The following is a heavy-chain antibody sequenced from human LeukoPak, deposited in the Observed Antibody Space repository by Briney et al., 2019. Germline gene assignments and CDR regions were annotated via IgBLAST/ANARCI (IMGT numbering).Heavy chain of an antibody. J-gene: IGHJ6*02. Sequence: GGSLRLSCAASGFTFSSYSMNWVRQAPGKGLEWVSSISSSSSYIYYADSVKGRFTISRDNAKNSLYLQMNSLRAEGTAVYYCARGGVAAAGDYYYYGMDVWGQGTTVTVSS. D-gene: IGHD6-13*01. V-gene: IGHV3-21*01. CDR1: GFTFSSYS. CDR3: ARGGVAAAGDYYYYGMDV. CDR2: ISSSSSYI.